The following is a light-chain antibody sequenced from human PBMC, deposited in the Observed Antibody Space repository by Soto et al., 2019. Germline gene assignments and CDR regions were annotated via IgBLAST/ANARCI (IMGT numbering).Light chain of an antibody. J-gene: IGKJ1*01. CDR1: QSLSNR. CDR2: DAS. Sequence: DSPLSRSPATLSASVGDRGTITCRASQSLSNRLAWYQQKPGKAPKVLIYDASSLESGVPSRFSGSGSGTHFILTISSLQPDDFATYYCHYYSAVWTFGQGAKV. CDR3: HYYSAVWT. V-gene: IGKV1-5*01.